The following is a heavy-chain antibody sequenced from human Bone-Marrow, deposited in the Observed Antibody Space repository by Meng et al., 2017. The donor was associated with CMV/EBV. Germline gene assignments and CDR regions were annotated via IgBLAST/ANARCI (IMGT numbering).Heavy chain of an antibody. J-gene: IGHJ3*02. D-gene: IGHD3-3*01. Sequence: ASVKVSCKASGYTFTSYDINWVRQATGQGLEWMGWMNPNSGNTGYAQKFQGRVTITRNTSISTAYMELSSLRSEDTAVYYCARGQHNTIFGLDIWAQGTMATFSS. CDR1: GYTFTSYD. CDR3: ARGQHNTIFGLDI. V-gene: IGHV1-8*03. CDR2: MNPNSGNT.